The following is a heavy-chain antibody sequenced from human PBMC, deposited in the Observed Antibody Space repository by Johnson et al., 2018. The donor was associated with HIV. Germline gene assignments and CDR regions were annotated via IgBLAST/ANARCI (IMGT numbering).Heavy chain of an antibody. CDR1: GFTVSSNY. V-gene: IGHV3-53*02. CDR3: ERDVRMDKAFDI. J-gene: IGHJ3*02. Sequence: VQLVETGGGLIQPGGSLRLSCAASGFTVSSNYMSWVRQAPGKGLEWVSVIYSGGSTYYADSVKGRFTISRDNSKNTLYLQMNSLRAEDTAVYYCERDVRMDKAFDIWGQGTMVTVSS. D-gene: IGHD2-15*01. CDR2: IYSGGST.